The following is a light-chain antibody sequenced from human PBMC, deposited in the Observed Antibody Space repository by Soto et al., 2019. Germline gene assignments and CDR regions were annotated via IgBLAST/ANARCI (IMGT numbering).Light chain of an antibody. V-gene: IGKV2-28*01. CDR2: LGS. CDR1: QSLLHSNGYNY. Sequence: DIVMTQSPLSLPVTPGEPASISCRSSQSLLHSNGYNYLDWYLQKPGQSPQLLIYLGSNRASGVPDRFSGSGSGTDFTLKISRVEAEDVGVYYCMQALQTPQLGQGTKLEIK. J-gene: IGKJ2*01. CDR3: MQALQTPQ.